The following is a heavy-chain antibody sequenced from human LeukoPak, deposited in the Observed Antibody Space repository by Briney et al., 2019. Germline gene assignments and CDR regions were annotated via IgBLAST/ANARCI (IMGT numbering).Heavy chain of an antibody. J-gene: IGHJ5*02. Sequence: TSETLSLTCAVYGGSFSGYYWGWIRQPPGKGLEWIGSIYYSGSTYYNPSLKSRVTISVDTSKNQFSLKLSSVTAADTAVYYCARNVRAGFGEPHLNWLDPWGQGTLVTVSS. CDR1: GGSFSGYY. V-gene: IGHV4-39*01. CDR2: IYYSGST. D-gene: IGHD3-10*01. CDR3: ARNVRAGFGEPHLNWLDP.